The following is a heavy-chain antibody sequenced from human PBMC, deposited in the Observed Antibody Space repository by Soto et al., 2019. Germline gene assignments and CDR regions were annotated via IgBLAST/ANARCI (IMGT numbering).Heavy chain of an antibody. D-gene: IGHD6-6*01. CDR3: AKLSQYSSSYYFPS. CDR1: GFTFNRYA. Sequence: EVQLLESGGGLVQPGGYLRLSCAASGFTFNRYAMSWVRQAPGKGLEWVASVSGLGATTHHACSVQGRFTIARDNSRNTLYLQMNSLRAEDTAVYYCAKLSQYSSSYYFPSWGQGTLVTVSS. CDR2: VSGLGATT. J-gene: IGHJ4*02. V-gene: IGHV3-23*01.